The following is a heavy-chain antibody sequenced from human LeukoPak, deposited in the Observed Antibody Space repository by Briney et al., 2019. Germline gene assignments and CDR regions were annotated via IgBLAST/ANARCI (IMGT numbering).Heavy chain of an antibody. CDR1: GYIFTSYW. Sequence: GASLQISCKGSGYIFTSYWIGWVRQLPGKGLEWMGIIYPGDSDTRYSPSFQGQVTISADKSISTAYLQWSSLKASDTAMYYCARQETGDHDAFDIWGQGTMVTVSS. J-gene: IGHJ3*02. D-gene: IGHD7-27*01. CDR2: IYPGDSDT. CDR3: ARQETGDHDAFDI. V-gene: IGHV5-51*01.